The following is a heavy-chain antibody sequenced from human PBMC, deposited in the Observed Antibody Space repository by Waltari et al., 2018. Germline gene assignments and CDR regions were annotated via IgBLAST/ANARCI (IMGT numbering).Heavy chain of an antibody. CDR3: ARLSITMIRGITYYYYYMDV. D-gene: IGHD3-10*01. J-gene: IGHJ6*03. Sequence: QVQLQESGPGLVKPSQTLSLTCALSGDRVSTTSLAWNWIRQSLSRGLEWLGRTYYRSKWYNDYAVSVKSRITINADTSKNQFSLQLNSVTPEDTAVYYCARLSITMIRGITYYYYYMDVWGKGTTVTVSS. CDR2: TYYRSKWYN. CDR1: GDRVSTTSLA. V-gene: IGHV6-1*01.